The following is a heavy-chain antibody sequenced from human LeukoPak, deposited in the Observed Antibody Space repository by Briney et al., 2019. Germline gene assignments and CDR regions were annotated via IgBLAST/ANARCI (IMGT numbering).Heavy chain of an antibody. CDR2: FTYDGSDR. J-gene: IGHJ3*02. D-gene: IGHD6-6*01. CDR1: GFTFSTYA. CDR3: AREGGGRSSVSAFDI. Sequence: GRSLRLSCAASGFTFSTYAMHWVRQAPGRGLEWVAVFTYDGSDRYYADSVKGRFTISRDSSKNTLFLQMNSLRAEDTAIYYCAREGGGRSSVSAFDIWGQGTMVTVSS. V-gene: IGHV3-30*01.